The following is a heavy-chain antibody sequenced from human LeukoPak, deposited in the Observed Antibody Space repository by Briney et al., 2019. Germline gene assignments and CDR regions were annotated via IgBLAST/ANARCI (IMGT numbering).Heavy chain of an antibody. D-gene: IGHD3-16*01. CDR3: ARAMGGFSYLDS. Sequence: GGSLRLSCAASGFTVSSTYMSWVRQAPGRGLEWGSVIYSGGSTYYADSVKGRFTISRDNSKNTLYLQMNTLRAEDTAVYYCARAMGGFSYLDSWGQGTLVTVSS. CDR1: GFTVSSTY. V-gene: IGHV3-53*01. CDR2: IYSGGST. J-gene: IGHJ4*02.